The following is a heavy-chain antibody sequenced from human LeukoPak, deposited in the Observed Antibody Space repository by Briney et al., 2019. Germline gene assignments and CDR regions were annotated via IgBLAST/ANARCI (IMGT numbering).Heavy chain of an antibody. CDR3: AKADSVSIAVAGLSYFDY. CDR2: ISAYNGNT. Sequence: ASAKVSCKASGYTFTSHGISWLRQAPGQGLEWLGWISAYNGNTKIAQKLQGRVTMTTDTSTSTAYMELRSLRSDDTAVYYCAKADSVSIAVAGLSYFDYWGQGTLVTVSS. J-gene: IGHJ4*02. V-gene: IGHV1-18*01. CDR1: GYTFTSHG. D-gene: IGHD6-19*01.